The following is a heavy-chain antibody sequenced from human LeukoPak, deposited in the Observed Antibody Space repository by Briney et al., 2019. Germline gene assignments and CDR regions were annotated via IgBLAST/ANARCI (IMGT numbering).Heavy chain of an antibody. Sequence: ASVKVSCKASGYTFTGYYMHWVRQAPGQGLEWMGIINPSGGSTSYAQKFQGRVTMTRDTSTSTVYMELSSLRSEDTAVYYCARESPGLLWFGELIYPKTFDYWGQGTLVTVSS. CDR3: ARESPGLLWFGELIYPKTFDY. J-gene: IGHJ4*02. CDR2: INPSGGST. V-gene: IGHV1-46*03. CDR1: GYTFTGYY. D-gene: IGHD3-10*01.